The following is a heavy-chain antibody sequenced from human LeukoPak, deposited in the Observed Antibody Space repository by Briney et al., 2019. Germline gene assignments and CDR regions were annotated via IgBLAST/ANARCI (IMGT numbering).Heavy chain of an antibody. Sequence: SQTLSLTCAISGDSVSSNSAAWNWIRQSTSRGLEWLGRTYYRSKWYSDYGVSVRSPIIINPDTSKNQFSLQLTSVTPEDTAVYYCARYTSSWYLDYWGQGTLVTVSS. V-gene: IGHV6-1*01. J-gene: IGHJ4*02. CDR1: GDSVSSNSAA. D-gene: IGHD6-13*01. CDR3: ARYTSSWYLDY. CDR2: TYYRSKWYS.